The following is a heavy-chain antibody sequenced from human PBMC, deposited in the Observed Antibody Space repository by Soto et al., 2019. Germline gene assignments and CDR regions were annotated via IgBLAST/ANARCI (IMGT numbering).Heavy chain of an antibody. V-gene: IGHV3-74*01. CDR3: ARFEEYYYDSSGYPLRDY. CDR1: GFTFSSYW. Sequence: GGSLRLSCAASGFTFSSYWMHWVRQAPGKGLVWVSRINSDGSSTSYADSVKGRFTISRDNAKNTLYLQMNSLRAEDTAVYYCARFEEYYYDSSGYPLRDYWGQGTLDTVSS. J-gene: IGHJ4*02. D-gene: IGHD3-22*01. CDR2: INSDGSST.